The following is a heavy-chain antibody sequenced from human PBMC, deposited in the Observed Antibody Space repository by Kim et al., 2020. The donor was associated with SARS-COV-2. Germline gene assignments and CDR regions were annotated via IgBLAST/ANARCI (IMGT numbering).Heavy chain of an antibody. J-gene: IGHJ5*02. Sequence: LTSRDTISVDTSKNQFSLKLSSVTAADTAVYYCARVPYCGGDCYSAWFDPWGQGTLVTVSS. V-gene: IGHV4-59*01. CDR3: ARVPYCGGDCYSAWFDP. D-gene: IGHD2-21*01.